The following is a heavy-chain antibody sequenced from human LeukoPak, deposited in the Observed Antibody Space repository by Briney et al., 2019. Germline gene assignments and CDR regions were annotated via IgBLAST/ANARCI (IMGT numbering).Heavy chain of an antibody. Sequence: PGGSLRLSCAASGLTFSGYDMHWVRQAPGKGPEWVAVMSYGGQNERYADSVKGRFTISRDNSKNTLYLQMNSLRAEDTAVYYCAREGGIAAFDYWGQGTLVTVSS. CDR1: GLTFSGYD. D-gene: IGHD6-13*01. CDR3: AREGGIAAFDY. J-gene: IGHJ4*02. V-gene: IGHV3-30*03. CDR2: MSYGGQNE.